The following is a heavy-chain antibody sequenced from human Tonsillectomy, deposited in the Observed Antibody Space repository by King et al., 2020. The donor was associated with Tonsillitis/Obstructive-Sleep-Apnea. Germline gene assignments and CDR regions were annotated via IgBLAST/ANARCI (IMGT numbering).Heavy chain of an antibody. V-gene: IGHV3-23*04. CDR3: AKDHYDFWSGYYSDYYGMDV. D-gene: IGHD3-3*01. CDR1: GFTFSSYA. J-gene: IGHJ6*02. CDR2: ISGSGGST. Sequence: QLVESGGGLVQPGGSLRLSCAASGFTFSSYAMSWVRQAPGKGLEWVSAISGSGGSTYYADSVKGRFTISRDNSKNTLYLQMNSLRAEDTAVYYCAKDHYDFWSGYYSDYYGMDVWGQGTTVTVSS.